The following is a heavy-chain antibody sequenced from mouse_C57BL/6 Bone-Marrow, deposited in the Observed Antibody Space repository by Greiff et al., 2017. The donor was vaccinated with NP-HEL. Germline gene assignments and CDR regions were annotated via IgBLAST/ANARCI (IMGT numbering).Heavy chain of an antibody. Sequence: VQLQQSGAELVRPGTSVKVSCKASGYAFTNYLIEWVKQRPGQGLEWIGVINPGSGGTNYNEKFKGKATLTADKSSSTAYMQLSSLTSEDSAVYFCARGVTGTRFAYWGQGTLVTVSA. D-gene: IGHD4-1*01. V-gene: IGHV1-54*01. CDR3: ARGVTGTRFAY. J-gene: IGHJ3*01. CDR2: INPGSGGT. CDR1: GYAFTNYL.